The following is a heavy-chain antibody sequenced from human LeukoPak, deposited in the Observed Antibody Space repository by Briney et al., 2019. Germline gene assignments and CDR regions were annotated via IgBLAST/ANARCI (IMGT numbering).Heavy chain of an antibody. CDR1: GFTFTTYA. V-gene: IGHV3-23*01. CDR3: AKRSGSPQPEYFDY. D-gene: IGHD1-14*01. Sequence: GGSLRLSCAASGFTFTTYAVHWVRQAPGMGLEWVSGISGDGYSTYYADSVKGRFTISRDNSKNTVYLQMNSLRDEDTAVYYCAKRSGSPQPEYFDYWGQGTRVTVSS. J-gene: IGHJ4*02. CDR2: ISGDGYST.